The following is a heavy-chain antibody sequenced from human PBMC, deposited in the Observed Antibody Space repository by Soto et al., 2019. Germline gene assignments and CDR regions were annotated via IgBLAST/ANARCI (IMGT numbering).Heavy chain of an antibody. D-gene: IGHD3-16*02. V-gene: IGHV3-49*03. CDR3: AKDSDDYVWGSYRYNWFDP. CDR2: IRSKAYGGTT. J-gene: IGHJ5*02. CDR1: GFTFGDYA. Sequence: GGSLRLSCTASGFTFGDYAMSWFRQAPGKGLEWVGFIRSKAYGGTTEYAASVKGRFTISRDDSKSIAYLQMNSLRAEDTAVYNCAKDSDDYVWGSYRYNWFDPWGQGTLVTVS.